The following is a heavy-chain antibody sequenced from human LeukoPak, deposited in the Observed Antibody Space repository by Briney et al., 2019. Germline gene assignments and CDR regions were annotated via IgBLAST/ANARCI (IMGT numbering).Heavy chain of an antibody. J-gene: IGHJ4*02. V-gene: IGHV4-39*01. CDR3: ARQRGLGSWSFDY. D-gene: IGHD2-15*01. CDR1: GGSISSSSYY. Sequence: SETLSLTCTVSGGSISSSSYYWGWIRQPPGKGLEWIGSIYYSGRTYYNPSLKSRVTISVDTSKNQFSLNLNSVTAADTAVYYCARQRGLGSWSFDYWGQGTLVTVSS. CDR2: IYYSGRT.